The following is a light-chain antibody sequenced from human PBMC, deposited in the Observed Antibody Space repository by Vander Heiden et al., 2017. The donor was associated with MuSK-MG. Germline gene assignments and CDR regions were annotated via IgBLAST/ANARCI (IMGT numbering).Light chain of an antibody. J-gene: IGKJ3*01. CDR2: KAS. Sequence: DIQMTQSPSTLSASVEERVTITCRASQNINSYLAWYQQKPGKAPKLLIYKASSLESGVPSRFSGSGSGTEFSLTISSLQPDDFATYYCQQDGSPFISFGPGTKVDVK. CDR3: QQDGSPFIS. V-gene: IGKV1-5*03. CDR1: QNINSY.